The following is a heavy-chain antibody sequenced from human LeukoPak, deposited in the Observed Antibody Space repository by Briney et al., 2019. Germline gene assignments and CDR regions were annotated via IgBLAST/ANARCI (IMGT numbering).Heavy chain of an antibody. CDR3: TRVGDYDSHFDY. V-gene: IGHV4-59*01. Sequence: SETLSLTCTVSGGSISGYYWSWVRQPPGKGLEWIAYIYHSGSTNYNPSLKSRVTISVDTSKNQFSLKLSSVTAADTAVHYCTRVGDYDSHFDYWGQGTLVTVSS. CDR1: GGSISGYY. D-gene: IGHD4-17*01. J-gene: IGHJ4*02. CDR2: IYHSGST.